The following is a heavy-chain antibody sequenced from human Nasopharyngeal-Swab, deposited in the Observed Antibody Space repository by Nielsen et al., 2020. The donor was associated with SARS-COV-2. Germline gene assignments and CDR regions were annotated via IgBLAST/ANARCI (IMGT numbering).Heavy chain of an antibody. CDR1: GGSFSGYY. Sequence: SQTLSLTCAVYGGSFSGYYWSWIRQPPGKGLEWIGEINHRGSTNYNPSLKSRVTISVDTSKNQFSLKLSSVTAADTAVYYCARVGYSNYGEGFDYWGQGTLVTVSS. CDR3: ARVGYSNYGEGFDY. J-gene: IGHJ4*02. CDR2: INHRGST. V-gene: IGHV4-34*01. D-gene: IGHD4-11*01.